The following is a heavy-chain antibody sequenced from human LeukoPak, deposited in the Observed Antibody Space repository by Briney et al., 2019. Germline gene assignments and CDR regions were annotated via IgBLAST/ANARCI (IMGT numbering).Heavy chain of an antibody. CDR3: ARSIVGATLAIDY. D-gene: IGHD1-26*01. V-gene: IGHV4-39*01. CDR1: GGSISSGSYF. Sequence: PSETLSLTCTASGGSISSGSYFWGWIRQPPGKGLEWIGSIYYSGSTYYNPSLKSRVTISVDTSKNQFSLKLSSVTAADTAVYYCARSIVGATLAIDYWGQGTLVTVSS. J-gene: IGHJ4*02. CDR2: IYYSGST.